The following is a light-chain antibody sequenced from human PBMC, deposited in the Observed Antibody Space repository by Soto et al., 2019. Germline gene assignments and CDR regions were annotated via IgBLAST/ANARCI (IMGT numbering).Light chain of an antibody. V-gene: IGKV1-39*01. CDR3: QQSET. Sequence: DIQMTQSPSSLSASVGDRVTITCRASQSISSYLNWYQQKPGKAPKLLIYAASSLQSGVPSRFNGSGSGTDFTLTISSLQPEDFATYYCQQSETFGQGTKVDIK. CDR2: AAS. J-gene: IGKJ1*01. CDR1: QSISSY.